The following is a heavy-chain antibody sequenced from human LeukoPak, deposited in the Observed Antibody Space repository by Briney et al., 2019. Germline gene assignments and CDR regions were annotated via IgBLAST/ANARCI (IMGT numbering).Heavy chain of an antibody. D-gene: IGHD3-9*01. CDR2: INSGGNT. CDR1: GFTVTNNY. CDR3: AKDLYYDLLMGTFDH. J-gene: IGHJ4*02. Sequence: GGSLRLSCAGSGFTVTNNYMTWVRQAPGKGLEWVSFINSGGNTYYADSVKGRFTISRDKLKNTLYLQMNSLRAEDTAVYYCAKDLYYDLLMGTFDHWGQGTLVTVSS. V-gene: IGHV3-53*01.